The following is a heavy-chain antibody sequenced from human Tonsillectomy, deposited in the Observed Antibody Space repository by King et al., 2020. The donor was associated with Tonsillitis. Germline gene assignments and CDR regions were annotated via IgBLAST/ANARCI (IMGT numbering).Heavy chain of an antibody. CDR2: INPHSGGT. J-gene: IGHJ3*02. D-gene: IGHD3-16*01. Sequence: WMLQATGQGLEWMGWINPHSGGTNYAQKFQGWVTMTRDTSISTAYMDLSRLRYDDTAVYSCAIGDDAFDIWGQGTMVTVSS. V-gene: IGHV1-2*04. CDR3: AIGDDAFDI.